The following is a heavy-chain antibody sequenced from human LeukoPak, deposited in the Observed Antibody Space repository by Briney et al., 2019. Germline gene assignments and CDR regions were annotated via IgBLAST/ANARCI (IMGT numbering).Heavy chain of an antibody. CDR1: GYTFTSYG. J-gene: IGHJ6*03. Sequence: ASEKVPCKASGYTFTSYGISWVRPAPAQGLEGMGWISAYNGNTNYAQKLQGRVTMTTDTSTSTAYMELSRLRSDDTAVYYCARGSSPNHRRVYYYDYMDVWGKGTTVTISS. V-gene: IGHV1-18*01. D-gene: IGHD6-6*01. CDR3: ARGSSPNHRRVYYYDYMDV. CDR2: ISAYNGNT.